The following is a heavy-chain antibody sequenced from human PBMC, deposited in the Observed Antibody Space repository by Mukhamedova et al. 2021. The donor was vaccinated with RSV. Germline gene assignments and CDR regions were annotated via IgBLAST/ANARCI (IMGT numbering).Heavy chain of an antibody. CDR3: ARVIYSSSTYYMDV. V-gene: IGHV1-69*01. Sequence: SWVRQAPGQGLEWMGGIIPIFGTANYAQKFQGRVTITADESTSTAYMELSSLRSEDTAVYYCARVIYSSSTYYMDVWGKGTTVT. J-gene: IGHJ6*03. D-gene: IGHD6-6*01. CDR2: IIPIFGTA.